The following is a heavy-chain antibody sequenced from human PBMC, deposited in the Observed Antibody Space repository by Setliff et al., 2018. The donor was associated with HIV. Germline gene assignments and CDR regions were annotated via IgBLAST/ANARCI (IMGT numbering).Heavy chain of an antibody. J-gene: IGHJ4*02. CDR1: GYTFTGYY. CDR3: ASSRRGSYAIDN. Sequence: GASVKVSCKASGYTFTGYYLHGVRQAPGQGLEWMGRINPNSGGTHFPPKFQGRVPMTRDSSISTAYMELTSLKSEDTAVYYCASSRRGSYAIDNWGQGTLVTVSS. D-gene: IGHD3-16*01. CDR2: INPNSGGT. V-gene: IGHV1-2*06.